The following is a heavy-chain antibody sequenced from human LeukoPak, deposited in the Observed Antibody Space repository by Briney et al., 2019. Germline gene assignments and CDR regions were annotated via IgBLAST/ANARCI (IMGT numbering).Heavy chain of an antibody. CDR1: GFTFSSYG. D-gene: IGHD3-10*01. CDR3: ARPPRSRVDYFDY. V-gene: IGHV3-33*01. J-gene: IGHJ4*02. CDR2: IWYDGSSK. Sequence: QSGGSLRLSCAASGFTFSSYGMHWVRQAPGKGLEWVALIWYDGSSKYYADSVKGRFTISRDNSKNTPYLQLNSLRAEDTAVYYCARPPRSRVDYFDYWGQGTLVTVSS.